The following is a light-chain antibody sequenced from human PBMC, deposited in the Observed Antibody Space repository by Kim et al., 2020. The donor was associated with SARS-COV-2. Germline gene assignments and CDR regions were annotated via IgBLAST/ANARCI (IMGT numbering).Light chain of an antibody. CDR1: QSANSN. CDR2: GAS. V-gene: IGKV3-15*01. J-gene: IGKJ4*01. Sequence: EIVMTQSPATLSVSPGERATLSYRASQSANSNLAWYQQKPGQAPRLLIYGASSRATGIPARFSGSGSGTEFTLTISSLQSEDFAVYYCQQYNNWPLTFGGGTKVEIK. CDR3: QQYNNWPLT.